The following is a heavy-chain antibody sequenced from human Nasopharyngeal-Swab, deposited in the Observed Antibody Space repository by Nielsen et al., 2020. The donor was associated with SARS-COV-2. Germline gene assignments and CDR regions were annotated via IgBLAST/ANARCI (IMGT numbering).Heavy chain of an antibody. CDR1: GFTFNRYW. D-gene: IGHD1-26*01. CDR2: INSDGSDT. CDR3: AGEWERPYYFDY. Sequence: GESLKISCAASGFTFNRYWLHWVRQVPGKGLQWVSRINSDGSDTRYAESVKGRFTASRDTANSMLYLQLNSVRVEDTGVYFCAGEWERPYYFDYWGQGVQVTVSS. J-gene: IGHJ4*02. V-gene: IGHV3-74*01.